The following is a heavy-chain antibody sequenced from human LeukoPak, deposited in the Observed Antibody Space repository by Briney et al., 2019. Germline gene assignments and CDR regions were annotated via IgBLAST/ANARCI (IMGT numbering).Heavy chain of an antibody. D-gene: IGHD4-17*01. CDR3: ARVSYSDYGALDY. Sequence: GGSLRLSCAASGFTFSSYWMSWVRQAPGKGMEWVANIKQDESEKYYVDSVKGRFTISRDNAKNSLYLQMNSLRAEDTAVYYCARVSYSDYGALDYWGQGTLVTVSS. CDR1: GFTFSSYW. V-gene: IGHV3-7*01. J-gene: IGHJ4*02. CDR2: IKQDESEK.